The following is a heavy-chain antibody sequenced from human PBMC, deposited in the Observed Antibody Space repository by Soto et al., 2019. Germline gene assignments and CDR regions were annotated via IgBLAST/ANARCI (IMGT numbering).Heavy chain of an antibody. CDR2: IWYDGSNK. CDR1: GFIFSTYG. J-gene: IGHJ4*02. Sequence: QVQLVESGGGVVQPGRSLRLSCAASGFIFSTYGMHWVRQAPGKGLEWVAVIWYDGSNKYYADSVKGRFTISRDNSKKTLYLQMNSLRAEDTAVYSCARDTQSLQPWFNFDYCGQGTLVTVSS. CDR3: ARDTQSLQPWFNFDY. V-gene: IGHV3-33*01. D-gene: IGHD5-18*01.